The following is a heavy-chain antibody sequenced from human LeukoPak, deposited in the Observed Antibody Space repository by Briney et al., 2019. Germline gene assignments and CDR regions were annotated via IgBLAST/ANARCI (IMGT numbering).Heavy chain of an antibody. Sequence: GRSLRLSCAASGCTFSDYYMSSVRQAPGQGLEWVDNIKNDGSDRYYVDSVKGRFTISRDNAKNSLYLQMTSLRAEDTAVYYCARGLDVWGQGTTVTVSS. CDR3: ARGLDV. CDR1: GCTFSDYY. J-gene: IGHJ6*02. CDR2: IKNDGSDR. V-gene: IGHV3-7*03.